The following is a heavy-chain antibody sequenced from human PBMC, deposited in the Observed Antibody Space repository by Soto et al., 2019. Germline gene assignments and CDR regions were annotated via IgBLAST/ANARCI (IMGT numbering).Heavy chain of an antibody. V-gene: IGHV5-51*01. D-gene: IGHD6-6*01. CDR2: IYPGDSDT. J-gene: IGHJ3*02. Sequence: GESLKISCKGSGYSFTSYWIGWVRQMPGKGLEWMGIIYPGDSDTRYSPSFQGQVTISADKSISTAYLQWSSLKASDTAMYYCASLGSSIAARDAFDIWGQGTMVTVSS. CDR3: ASLGSSIAARDAFDI. CDR1: GYSFTSYW.